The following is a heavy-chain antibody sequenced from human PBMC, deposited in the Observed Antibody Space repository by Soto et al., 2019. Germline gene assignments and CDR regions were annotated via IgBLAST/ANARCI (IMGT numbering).Heavy chain of an antibody. V-gene: IGHV1-2*04. J-gene: IGHJ6*02. CDR1: GYTFTGYY. CDR2: INPNSGGT. Sequence: ASVKVSSKASGYTFTGYYMHWVRQAPGQGLEWMGWINPNSGGTNYAQKFQGWVTMTRDTSISTAYMELSRLRSDDTAVYYCARDKVGDTMVRGVGIYYYGMEVGGQGTTVTVSS. CDR3: ARDKVGDTMVRGVGIYYYGMEV. D-gene: IGHD3-10*01.